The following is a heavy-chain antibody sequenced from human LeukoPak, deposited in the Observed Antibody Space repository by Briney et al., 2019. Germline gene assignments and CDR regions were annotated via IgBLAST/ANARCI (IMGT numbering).Heavy chain of an antibody. CDR1: GYTFTGYY. CDR2: INPNSGGT. D-gene: IGHD4-17*01. V-gene: IGHV1-2*04. CDR3: AREGDGEGGRDWFDP. J-gene: IGHJ5*02. Sequence: ASVKVSCKASGYTFTGYYMHWVRQAPGQGLEWMGWINPNSGGTNYAQKFQGWVTMTRDTSISTAYMELSGLRSDDTAVYYCAREGDGEGGRDWFDPWGQGTLVTVSS.